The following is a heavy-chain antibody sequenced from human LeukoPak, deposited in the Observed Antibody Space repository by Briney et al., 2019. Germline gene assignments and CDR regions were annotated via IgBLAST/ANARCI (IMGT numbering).Heavy chain of an antibody. D-gene: IGHD2-21*02. J-gene: IGHJ4*02. Sequence: GGSLRLSCAASGFTFSDYYLNWIRQAPGNGLEWVSYITSSSSYTNYADSVEGRFTISRDNAKNSLYLQMNSLRAEDTAVYYCVRGAGDLGYWGQGTLVTVSS. CDR1: GFTFSDYY. CDR2: ITSSSSYT. V-gene: IGHV3-11*06. CDR3: VRGAGDLGY.